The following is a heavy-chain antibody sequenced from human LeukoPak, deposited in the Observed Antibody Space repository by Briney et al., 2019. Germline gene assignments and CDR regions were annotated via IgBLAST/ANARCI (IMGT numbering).Heavy chain of an antibody. Sequence: ASVKVSCKASGSTFTGYYMHWVRQAPGQGLEWMGWINPNSGGTNYAQKFQGRVTVTRDTSISTAYMELSRLRSGDTAVYYCARGGSRYYDSSGYYYDYWGQGTLVTVSS. CDR2: INPNSGGT. CDR3: ARGGSRYYDSSGYYYDY. V-gene: IGHV1-2*02. CDR1: GSTFTGYY. J-gene: IGHJ4*02. D-gene: IGHD3-22*01.